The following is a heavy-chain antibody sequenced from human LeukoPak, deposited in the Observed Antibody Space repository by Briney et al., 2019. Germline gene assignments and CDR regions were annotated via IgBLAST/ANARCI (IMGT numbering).Heavy chain of an antibody. J-gene: IGHJ3*02. V-gene: IGHV4-30-4*01. CDR2: IYYSGST. D-gene: IGHD6-19*01. CDR1: GGSIGIGYYC. Sequence: SQTLSLTCTVSGGSIGIGYYCCGRIREPPGNGLEWIGYIYYSGSTYYNPSLKSRVTISVDTSKNQFSLKLSSVTAADTAVYYCARVNSSGWYPAFDIWGQGTMVTVSS. CDR3: ARVNSSGWYPAFDI.